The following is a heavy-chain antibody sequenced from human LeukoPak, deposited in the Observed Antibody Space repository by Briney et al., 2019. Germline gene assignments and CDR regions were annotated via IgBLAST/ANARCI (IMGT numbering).Heavy chain of an antibody. D-gene: IGHD6-19*01. Sequence: PSETLSLTCTVSGGSISSYYWSWIRQPPGKGLEWIGYIYYSGSTNYNPSLKSRVTISVDTSKNQFSLKLSSVTAADTAVYYCARWGLIGYSSGWFFDYWGQGTLVTVSS. CDR1: GGSISSYY. J-gene: IGHJ4*02. V-gene: IGHV4-59*01. CDR3: ARWGLIGYSSGWFFDY. CDR2: IYYSGST.